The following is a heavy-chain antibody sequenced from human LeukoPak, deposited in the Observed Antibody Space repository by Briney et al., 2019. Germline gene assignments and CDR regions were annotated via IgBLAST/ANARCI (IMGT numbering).Heavy chain of an antibody. D-gene: IGHD1-26*01. CDR3: ASSPLIVGATSY. CDR1: GGSISSYY. Sequence: PSETLSLTCTVSGGSISSYYWSWIRQPPGKGLEWIGYIYYSGSTNYNPSLKSRVTISVDTSKNQFSLKLSSVTAADTAVYYCASSPLIVGATSYWGQGTLVTVSS. J-gene: IGHJ4*02. CDR2: IYYSGST. V-gene: IGHV4-59*12.